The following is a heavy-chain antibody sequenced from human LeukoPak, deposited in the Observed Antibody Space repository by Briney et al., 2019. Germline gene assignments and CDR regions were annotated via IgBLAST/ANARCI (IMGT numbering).Heavy chain of an antibody. V-gene: IGHV3-43*01. CDR3: AKDIARYDSERGAFDI. Sequence: GGSLRLSCAASGFTFDDYTMHWVRQAPGKGLERVSLISWDGGSTYYADSVKGRFTISRDSSKNSLYLQMNSLRTEDTALYYCAKDIARYDSERGAFDIWGQGTMVTVSS. CDR1: GFTFDDYT. CDR2: ISWDGGST. D-gene: IGHD3-22*01. J-gene: IGHJ3*02.